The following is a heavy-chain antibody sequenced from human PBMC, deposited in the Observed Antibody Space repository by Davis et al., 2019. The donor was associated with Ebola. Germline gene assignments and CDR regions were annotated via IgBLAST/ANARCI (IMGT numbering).Heavy chain of an antibody. CDR3: ARQNPPGSWGPEYEDDGMDV. D-gene: IGHD3-10*01. V-gene: IGHV1-69*13. Sequence: AASVKVSCKASGYSFTSSDVNWVRQAPGQGLEWMGGIIPIYGITNYAQKFQCRVTITADEVTITAYMEMKNLRSEDTAVYYCARQNPPGSWGPEYEDDGMDVWGQGTTVSVSS. CDR1: GYSFTSSD. CDR2: IIPIYGIT. J-gene: IGHJ6*02.